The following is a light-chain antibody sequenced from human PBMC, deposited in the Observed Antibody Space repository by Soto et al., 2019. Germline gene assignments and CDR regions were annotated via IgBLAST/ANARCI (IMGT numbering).Light chain of an antibody. J-gene: IGKJ1*01. CDR1: QSISSW. Sequence: DIQMNQSPSTLSASVGDRVTITCRASQSISSWLAWYQQKPGKAPKLLLYKASSLESGVPSRFSGSGSGTDFTLTISSLHAEDVAVYYCQQYYSTPPLFGQGTKVDIK. CDR3: QQYYSTPPL. V-gene: IGKV1-5*03. CDR2: KAS.